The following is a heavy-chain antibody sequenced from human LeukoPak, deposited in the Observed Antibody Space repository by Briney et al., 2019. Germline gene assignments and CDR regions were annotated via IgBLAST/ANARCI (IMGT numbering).Heavy chain of an antibody. CDR2: ISYNSRSI. V-gene: IGHV3-48*03. D-gene: IGHD1-26*01. CDR1: GFIFSTYE. CDR3: AKAMGATLFDY. Sequence: GGSLRLSCAASGFIFSTYEMNWVRQAPGKGLEWLSYISYNSRSIYYADSVKGRFTISRDNSKNTLYLQMNSLRAGDTAVYYCAKAMGATLFDYWGQGTLVTVSS. J-gene: IGHJ4*02.